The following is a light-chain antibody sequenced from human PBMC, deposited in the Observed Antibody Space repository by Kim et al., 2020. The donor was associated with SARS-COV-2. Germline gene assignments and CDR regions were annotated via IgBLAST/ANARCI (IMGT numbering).Light chain of an antibody. CDR2: WAS. CDR1: QTVLCNSNNKNY. Sequence: ATLNCKSSQTVLCNSNNKNYLAWYHQKPGQAPKLLIYWASIRESGVSDRFSGSGSETDFTLTISSLQAEDVAVYYCQQYYSTPPSFGQGTKLEI. V-gene: IGKV4-1*01. J-gene: IGKJ2*03. CDR3: QQYYSTPPS.